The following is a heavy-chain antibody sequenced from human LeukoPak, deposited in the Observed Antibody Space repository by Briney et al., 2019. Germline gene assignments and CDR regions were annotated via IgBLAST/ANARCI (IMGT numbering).Heavy chain of an antibody. J-gene: IGHJ6*02. CDR2: IYYSGST. D-gene: IGHD6-19*01. CDR1: GGSISSYY. Sequence: PSETLSLTCTVSGGSISSYYWSWIRQPPGKGLEWIGYIYYSGSTNYNPSLKSRVTISVDTSKNQFSLKLSSVTAADTAVYYCARHRGDWGAVAGRHGMDVWGQGTTVTVSS. V-gene: IGHV4-59*08. CDR3: ARHRGDWGAVAGRHGMDV.